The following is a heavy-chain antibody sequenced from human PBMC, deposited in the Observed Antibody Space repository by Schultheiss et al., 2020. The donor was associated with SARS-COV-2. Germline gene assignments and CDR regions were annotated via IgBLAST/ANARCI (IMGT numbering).Heavy chain of an antibody. V-gene: IGHV1-46*01. Sequence: ASVKVSCKASGYTFTSYAMHWVRQAPGQGLEWMGIINPSGGSTSYAQKFQGRVTMTTDTSTSTAYMELRSLRSDDTAVYYCASVKAVAGAGLRYWGQGTLVTVSS. J-gene: IGHJ4*02. CDR1: GYTFTSYA. D-gene: IGHD6-19*01. CDR3: ASVKAVAGAGLRY. CDR2: INPSGGST.